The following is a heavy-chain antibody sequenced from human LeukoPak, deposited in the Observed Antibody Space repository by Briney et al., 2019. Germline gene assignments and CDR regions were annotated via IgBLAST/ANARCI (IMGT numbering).Heavy chain of an antibody. V-gene: IGHV4-59*01. D-gene: IGHD6-19*01. CDR1: GGSISSYY. CDR2: IYYSGST. J-gene: IGHJ6*02. Sequence: SETLSLTCTVSGGSISSYYWSWIRQPPGKGLEWVGYIYYSGSTNYNPSLKSRVTISVDTSKNQFSLKLSSVTAADTAVYYCAREKGIVAGLYYYYGMDVWGQGTTVTVSS. CDR3: AREKGIVAGLYYYYGMDV.